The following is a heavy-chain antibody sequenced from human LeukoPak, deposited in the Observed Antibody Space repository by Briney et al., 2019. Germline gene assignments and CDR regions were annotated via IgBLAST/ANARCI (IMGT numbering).Heavy chain of an antibody. CDR1: GYTFTGYY. CDR2: INPNSGGT. D-gene: IGHD6-13*01. J-gene: IGHJ5*02. Sequence: GASVKVSCKASGYTFTGYYMHWVRQAPGQGLEWMGWINPNSGGTNYAQKFQGRVTMTRDTSISTAYMELSRLRPDDTAVYYCARAGYSSSWYTDWFDPWGQGTLVTVSS. V-gene: IGHV1-2*02. CDR3: ARAGYSSSWYTDWFDP.